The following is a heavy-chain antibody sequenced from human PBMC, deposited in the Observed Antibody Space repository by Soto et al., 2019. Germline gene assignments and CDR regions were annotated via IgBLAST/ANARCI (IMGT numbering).Heavy chain of an antibody. CDR1: GGSFTGYY. D-gene: IGHD6-6*01. Sequence: QVQLKQWGAGLLKPSETLSLTCAVNGGSFTGYYWTYIRQSPEKGLEWIGEVNHRGSTTYNPSLKNRVTISVDASNNQFSLNLSSVTAADTAVYYCARSPPFSSFRGFDVWGQGTMVTVSS. V-gene: IGHV4-34*02. CDR2: VNHRGST. J-gene: IGHJ3*01. CDR3: ARSPPFSSFRGFDV.